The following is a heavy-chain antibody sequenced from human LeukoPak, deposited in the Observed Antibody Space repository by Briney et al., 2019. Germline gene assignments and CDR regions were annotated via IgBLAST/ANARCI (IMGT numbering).Heavy chain of an antibody. CDR2: ISSSSSYI. Sequence: GGSLRLSCAASGFTFSSYEMNWVRQAPGKGLEWVSSISSSSSYIYYADSVKGRFTISRDNAKNSLYLQMNSLRAEDTAVYYCARDLVERGYYCDSSGLDYWGQGTLVTVSS. CDR1: GFTFSSYE. CDR3: ARDLVERGYYCDSSGLDY. J-gene: IGHJ4*02. D-gene: IGHD3-22*01. V-gene: IGHV3-21*01.